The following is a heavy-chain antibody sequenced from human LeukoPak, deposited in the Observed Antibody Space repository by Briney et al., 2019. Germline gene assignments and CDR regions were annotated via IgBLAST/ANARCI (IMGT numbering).Heavy chain of an antibody. CDR2: IIPIFGTA. V-gene: IGHV1-69*13. D-gene: IGHD5-24*01. Sequence: GASVKVSCKASGGTFSSYAISWVRQAPGQGLEWMGGIIPIFGTANYAQKFQGSVTITADESTSTAYMELSSLRSEDTAVYYCARGSRDGYILIFDYWGQGTLVTVSS. CDR1: GGTFSSYA. J-gene: IGHJ4*02. CDR3: ARGSRDGYILIFDY.